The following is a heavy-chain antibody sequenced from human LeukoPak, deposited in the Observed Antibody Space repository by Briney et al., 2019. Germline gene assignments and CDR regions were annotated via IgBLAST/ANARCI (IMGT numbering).Heavy chain of an antibody. CDR2: IYYSGST. Sequence: PSETLSLTCAVYGGSFSGYYWSWIRQPPGKGLEWIGYIYYSGSTNYNPSLKSRVTISVDTSKNQFSLKLSSVTAADTAVYYCARAVRGVRRGPTGYNSGWPDQGHLDYWGQGTLVTVSS. CDR1: GGSFSGYY. D-gene: IGHD6-19*01. V-gene: IGHV4-59*01. J-gene: IGHJ4*02. CDR3: ARAVRGVRRGPTGYNSGWPDQGHLDY.